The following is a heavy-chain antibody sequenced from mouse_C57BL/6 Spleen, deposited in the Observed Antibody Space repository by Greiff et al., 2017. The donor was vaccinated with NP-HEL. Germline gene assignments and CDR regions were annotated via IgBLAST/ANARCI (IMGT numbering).Heavy chain of an antibody. V-gene: IGHV1-64*01. J-gene: IGHJ4*01. CDR3: AREGTVVATRAMDY. CDR1: GYTFTSYW. D-gene: IGHD1-1*01. Sequence: VQLQQPGAELVKPGASVKLSCKASGYTFTSYWMHWVKQRPGQGLEWIGMIHPNSGSTNYNEKFKSKATLTVDKSSSTAYMQLSSLSSEDSAVYYCAREGTVVATRAMDYWGQGTSVTVSS. CDR2: IHPNSGST.